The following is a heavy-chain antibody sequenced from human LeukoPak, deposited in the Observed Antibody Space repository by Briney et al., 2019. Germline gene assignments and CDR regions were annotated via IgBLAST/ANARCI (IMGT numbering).Heavy chain of an antibody. CDR3: ARDIYYDSSGYYRH. D-gene: IGHD3-22*01. J-gene: IGHJ4*02. Sequence: ASVKVSCKASGYTFISYDINWVRQATGQGLEWMGWMNPNSGNTGYAQKFQGRVTMTTDTSTSTVYMELRSLRSDDTAVYYCARDIYYDSSGYYRHWGQGTLVTVSS. CDR2: MNPNSGNT. V-gene: IGHV1-8*01. CDR1: GYTFISYD.